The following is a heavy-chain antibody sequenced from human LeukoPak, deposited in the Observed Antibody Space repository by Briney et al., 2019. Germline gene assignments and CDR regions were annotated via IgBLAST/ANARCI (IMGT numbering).Heavy chain of an antibody. V-gene: IGHV1-69*05. CDR3: ARKDLGSMADDY. D-gene: IGHD2/OR15-2a*01. CDR2: IIPIFGTA. J-gene: IGHJ4*02. Sequence: SVKVSCKASGGTFSSYAISWVRQAPGQGLEWMGRIIPIFGTANYAQKFQGRVTITTDESASTAYMELSSLRSEDTAVYYCARKDLGSMADDYWGQGTLVTVSS. CDR1: GGTFSSYA.